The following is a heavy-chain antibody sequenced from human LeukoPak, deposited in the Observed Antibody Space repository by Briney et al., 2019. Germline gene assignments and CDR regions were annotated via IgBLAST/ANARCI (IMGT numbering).Heavy chain of an antibody. V-gene: IGHV3-23*01. J-gene: IGHJ4*02. CDR2: ITSSGATT. CDR1: GFTISTYA. CDR3: AKEFIAGDGHVDCDS. Sequence: PGGSLRLSCAASGFTISTYAMTWVRQAPGKGLEWVSSITSSGATTYYADSVKGRFTITRDISKNTLYLQMNSLTAEDSAVYYCAKEFIAGDGHVDCDSCGQGTLVTVSS. D-gene: IGHD5-24*01.